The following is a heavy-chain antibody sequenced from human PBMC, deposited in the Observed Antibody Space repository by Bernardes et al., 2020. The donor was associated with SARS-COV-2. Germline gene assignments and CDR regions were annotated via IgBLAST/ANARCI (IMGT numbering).Heavy chain of an antibody. D-gene: IGHD3-22*01. CDR1: GGSISSSSYY. Sequence: SETLSLTCTVSGGSISSSSYYWGWLRQPPGKGLEWIGSIYYSGSTYYNPSLKSRVTISVDTSKNQFSLKLSSVTAADTAVFYCARQAYYYDSTGYYYDYWGQGTLVTVSS. CDR3: ARQAYYYDSTGYYYDY. V-gene: IGHV4-39*01. CDR2: IYYSGST. J-gene: IGHJ4*02.